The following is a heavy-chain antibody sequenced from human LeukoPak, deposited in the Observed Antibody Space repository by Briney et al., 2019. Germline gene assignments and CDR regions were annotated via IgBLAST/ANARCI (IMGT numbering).Heavy chain of an antibody. CDR2: ISSSSSYI. D-gene: IGHD6-6*01. CDR1: GFTFSSYS. J-gene: IGHJ4*02. CDR3: ARGSSPVDY. Sequence: PGGSLGLSCAASGFTFSSYSMNWVRQAPGKGLEWVSSISSSSSYIYYADSVKGRFTISRDNAKNSLYLQMNSLRAEDTAAYYCARGSSPVDYWGQGTLVTVSS. V-gene: IGHV3-21*01.